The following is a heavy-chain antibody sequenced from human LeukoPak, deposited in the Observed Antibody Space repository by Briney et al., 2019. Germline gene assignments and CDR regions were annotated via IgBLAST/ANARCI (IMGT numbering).Heavy chain of an antibody. Sequence: GGSLRLSCAASGFTFSSYAMSWVRQAPGKGLGWVAVIWYDGSNKYYADSVKGRFTISRDNSKNTLYLQMNSLRAEDTAVYYCARDSVQLERRRWFDPWGQGTLVTVSS. V-gene: IGHV3-33*08. CDR3: ARDSVQLERRRWFDP. CDR2: IWYDGSNK. D-gene: IGHD1-1*01. J-gene: IGHJ5*02. CDR1: GFTFSSYA.